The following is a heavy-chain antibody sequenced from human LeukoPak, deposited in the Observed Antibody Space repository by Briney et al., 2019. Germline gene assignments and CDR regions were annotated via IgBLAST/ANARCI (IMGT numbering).Heavy chain of an antibody. CDR1: GYTFTSYY. J-gene: IGHJ4*02. D-gene: IGHD3-10*01. CDR3: AREMGYGSGRYYFDY. CDR2: INPSGGST. V-gene: IGHV1-46*01. Sequence: ASVKVSCKASGYTFTSYYMHWVRQAPGQGLEWMGIINPSGGSTSYAQKFQGRVTMTRDTSTSTVYMELSSLRAEDTAVYYCAREMGYGSGRYYFDYWGQGTLVNVSS.